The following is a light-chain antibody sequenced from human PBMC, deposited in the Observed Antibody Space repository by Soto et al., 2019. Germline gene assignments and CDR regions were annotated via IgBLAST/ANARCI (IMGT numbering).Light chain of an antibody. CDR1: QSISSW. Sequence: DIQMTQSPSTLSASVGDRVTITCRASQSISSWLAGYQQKPGKAPKLLIYKASSLESGVPSRFSGSGSGTEFTLNISSLQPDDFATYYCQQDNSLRTFGQGTKVDIK. CDR3: QQDNSLRT. J-gene: IGKJ1*01. CDR2: KAS. V-gene: IGKV1-5*03.